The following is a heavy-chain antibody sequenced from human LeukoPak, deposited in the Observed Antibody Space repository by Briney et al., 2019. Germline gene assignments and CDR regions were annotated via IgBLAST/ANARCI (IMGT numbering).Heavy chain of an antibody. V-gene: IGHV5-10-1*01. J-gene: IGHJ4*02. CDR1: GYSFSSYW. CDR3: ARGIPVGGSCYFDY. Sequence: GESLKISCKGSGYSFSSYWISWVRQMPGKGLEWMGRIDPGDSFTKYRPSLEGRVTISADKSLSTVYLQWSSLKASDTAIYYCARGIPVGGSCYFDYWGQGTLVTVSS. CDR2: IDPGDSFT. D-gene: IGHD2-15*01.